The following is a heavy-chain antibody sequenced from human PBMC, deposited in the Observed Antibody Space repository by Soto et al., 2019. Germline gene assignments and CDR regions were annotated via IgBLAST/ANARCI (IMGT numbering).Heavy chain of an antibody. D-gene: IGHD2-15*01. CDR1: GFTFSSYE. Sequence: GSLRLSCAASGFTFSSYEMNWVRQAPGKVLEWVSYISSSGSTIYYADSVKGRFTISRDNAKNSLYLQMNSLRAEDTAVYYCARDHVVENAFDIWGQGTMVTVSS. V-gene: IGHV3-48*03. CDR3: ARDHVVENAFDI. J-gene: IGHJ3*02. CDR2: ISSSGSTI.